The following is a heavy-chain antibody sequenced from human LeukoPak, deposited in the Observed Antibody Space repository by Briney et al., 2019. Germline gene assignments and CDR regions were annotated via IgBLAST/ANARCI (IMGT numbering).Heavy chain of an antibody. CDR3: ARDDQWSFDC. V-gene: IGHV3-48*02. CDR1: GFTFSRYS. CDR2: ISGNNNAV. D-gene: IGHD2-15*01. J-gene: IGHJ4*02. Sequence: GGSLRLSCVTSGFTFSRYSMNWVRQAPGKGLEWLSYISGNNNAVYYADSVKGRLTISRDNAKNSLYLQMHSLRDEDTAVYYCARDDQWSFDCWGQGALVTVPS.